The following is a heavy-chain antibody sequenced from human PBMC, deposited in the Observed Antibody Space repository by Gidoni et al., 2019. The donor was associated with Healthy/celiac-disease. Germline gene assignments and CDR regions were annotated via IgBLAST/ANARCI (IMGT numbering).Heavy chain of an antibody. CDR3: ARAVVSAYYDFWSGYNALDI. D-gene: IGHD3-3*01. J-gene: IGHJ3*02. Sequence: QVQLQESGPGLVKPSETLSLTGTVSGCSISSYYWSWIRQPPGKGLDWIGYIYYSGSTNYNPSLKSRVTISVDTSKNQFSLKLRSVTAADTAVYYCARAVVSAYYDFWSGYNALDIWGQGTMVTVSS. CDR2: IYYSGST. V-gene: IGHV4-59*01. CDR1: GCSISSYY.